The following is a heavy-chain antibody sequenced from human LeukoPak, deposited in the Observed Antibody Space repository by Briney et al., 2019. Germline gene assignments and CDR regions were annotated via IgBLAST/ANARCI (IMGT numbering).Heavy chain of an antibody. CDR3: ARNWVAESFDF. D-gene: IGHD6-19*01. CDR2: IFYRGST. J-gene: IGHJ3*01. Sequence: PSETLSLTCTVSGGSISNSTYYWGWVRQPPGKGLEWIGSIFYRGSTYYTPSLKSRVTISVDTSKNQFSLKLTSVTAADTAMYFCARNWVAESFDFWGQGTMVTVSS. CDR1: GGSISNSTYY. V-gene: IGHV4-39*01.